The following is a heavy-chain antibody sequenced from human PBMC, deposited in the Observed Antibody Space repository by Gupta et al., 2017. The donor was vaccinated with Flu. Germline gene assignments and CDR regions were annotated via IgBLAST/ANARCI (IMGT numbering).Heavy chain of an antibody. CDR1: GHTLTGYY. CDR2: INPNSGGT. J-gene: IGHJ4*02. CDR3: AREPASPGVIAAAGNDPYFDY. Sequence: QVQLVQSGAEVKKPGASVKVSCKASGHTLTGYYMHWVRQAPGQGLEWMGWINPNSGGTNYAHKFQGRITMTRDTSISTAYMELSRLRSDDTAVYYCAREPASPGVIAAAGNDPYFDYWGQGTLVTVSS. V-gene: IGHV1-2*07. D-gene: IGHD6-13*01.